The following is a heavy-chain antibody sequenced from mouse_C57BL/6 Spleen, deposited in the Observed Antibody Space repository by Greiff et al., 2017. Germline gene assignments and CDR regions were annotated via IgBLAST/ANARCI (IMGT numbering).Heavy chain of an antibody. V-gene: IGHV1-82*01. CDR1: GYAFSSSW. J-gene: IGHJ3*01. Sequence: VQLQQSGPELVKPGASVKISCKASGYAFSSSWMNWVKQRPGKGLEWIGRIYPGDGDTNYNGKFKGKATLTADKSSSTAYMQLSSLTSEDSAVYVCARDTTGGPFAYRGQGTLVTVSA. CDR3: ARDTTGGPFAY. D-gene: IGHD1-1*01. CDR2: IYPGDGDT.